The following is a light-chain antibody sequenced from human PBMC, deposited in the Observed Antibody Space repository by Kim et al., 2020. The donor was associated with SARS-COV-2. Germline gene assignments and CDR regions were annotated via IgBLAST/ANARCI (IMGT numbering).Light chain of an antibody. CDR1: QSITSDS. CDR3: QQYLSSRT. J-gene: IGKJ1*01. CDR2: GVS. Sequence: EIVLTQSPGTLSLSPGERATLSCRASQSITSDSLAWYQQKPGQAPRLLIYGVSVRATGIPDRFRGSGSGTDFTLTISRLEPEDSAVYFCQQYLSSRTFGQGTKVDIK. V-gene: IGKV3-20*01.